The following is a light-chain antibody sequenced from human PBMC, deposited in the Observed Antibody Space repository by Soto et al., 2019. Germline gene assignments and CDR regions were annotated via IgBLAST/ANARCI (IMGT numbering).Light chain of an antibody. CDR1: QDISNY. Sequence: DILMTQSPSSLSESVGDRVTITCRASQDISNYLAWYQQKPGKVPKLLIYDAFTLQSGVPSRFSGSGSGTDFTLTISNLQPEDVATYYCQRYNRAPWTFGQGTKVETK. CDR3: QRYNRAPWT. CDR2: DAF. J-gene: IGKJ1*01. V-gene: IGKV1-27*01.